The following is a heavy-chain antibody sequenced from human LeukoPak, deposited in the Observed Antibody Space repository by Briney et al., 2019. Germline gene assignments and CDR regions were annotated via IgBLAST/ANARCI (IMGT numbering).Heavy chain of an antibody. CDR1: GYTFTGYY. CDR3: ARSPHILTGENFDF. Sequence: AASVKVSCKASGYTFTGYYMHWVRQAPGQGLEWMGWINPNSGGTNYAQKFQGRVTKTRDTSISTAYMELSRLRSDDTAVFYCARSPHILTGENFDFWGQGTLVTVSS. J-gene: IGHJ4*02. D-gene: IGHD3-9*01. V-gene: IGHV1-2*02. CDR2: INPNSGGT.